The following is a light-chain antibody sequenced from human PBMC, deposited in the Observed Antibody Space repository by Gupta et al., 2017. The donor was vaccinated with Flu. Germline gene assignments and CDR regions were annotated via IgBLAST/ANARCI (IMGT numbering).Light chain of an antibody. V-gene: IGKV3-15*01. Sequence: PGSWSVSPGEGVTRTCVARQRIGSRLAWYQQTSGRAPRRPISGASSRATGMPDRFSGSGFGTDFTLTISSLQSEDFAFYYCQQYNRWPRTFGQGTKVEIK. CDR3: QQYNRWPRT. CDR1: QRIGSR. CDR2: GAS. J-gene: IGKJ1*01.